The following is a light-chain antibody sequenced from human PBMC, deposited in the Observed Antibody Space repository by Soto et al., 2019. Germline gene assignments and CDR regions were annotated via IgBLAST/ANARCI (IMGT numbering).Light chain of an antibody. CDR3: QQYHSSLWT. J-gene: IGKJ1*01. V-gene: IGKV3-20*01. CDR1: RSVSTSN. CDR2: DVS. Sequence: EIVLTQAPGTLSLSPGERATLSCRASRSVSTSNLAWYQQKPGQAPRLLIYDVSSRATGIPDRFSGSGSGTDFTLTISSLEPEDFAVYYCQQYHSSLWTFGQGTKVEIK.